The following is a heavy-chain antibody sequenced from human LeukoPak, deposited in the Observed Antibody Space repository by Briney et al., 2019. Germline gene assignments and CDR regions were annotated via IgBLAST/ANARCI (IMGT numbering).Heavy chain of an antibody. V-gene: IGHV3-7*01. J-gene: IGHJ4*02. CDR1: GSTFSGHS. Sequence: GGSLRLSCAASGSTFSGHSMTWVRQAPGKGLECVANINLDGSERFYVDFVKGRFTISRDNADNSMYLQMNSLRAEDTAVYYCGRVIAGAIDYWGQGTLVTVSS. D-gene: IGHD6-13*01. CDR3: GRVIAGAIDY. CDR2: INLDGSER.